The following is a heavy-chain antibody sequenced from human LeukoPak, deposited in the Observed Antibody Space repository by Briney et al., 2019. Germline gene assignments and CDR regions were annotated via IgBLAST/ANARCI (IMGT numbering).Heavy chain of an antibody. D-gene: IGHD6-19*01. J-gene: IGHJ4*02. CDR1: GGSISSYY. Sequence: SETLSLTCTVSGGSISSYYWSWIRQPPGQGLEWIGYIYYSGSTNYNPSLKSRVTISVDTSKNQFSLKLSSVTAADTAVYYCARRAGDFDYWGQGTLVTVSS. V-gene: IGHV4-59*08. CDR2: IYYSGST. CDR3: ARRAGDFDY.